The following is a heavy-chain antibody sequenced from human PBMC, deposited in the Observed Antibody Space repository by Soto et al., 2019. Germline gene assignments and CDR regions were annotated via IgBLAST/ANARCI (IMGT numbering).Heavy chain of an antibody. V-gene: IGHV4-31*03. CDR2: INYSGRT. Sequence: TLSLTCTVSGGSISSGGYFWSCVRQHPGKGLEWIGNINYSGRTYYNPSLKRRVTIPVDTSKNQFSLKLRSVTDADTAVYYCARFAREENPKIGSWYYLDYWGQGTRVT. D-gene: IGHD6-13*01. J-gene: IGHJ4*02. CDR1: GGSISSGGYF. CDR3: ARFAREENPKIGSWYYLDY.